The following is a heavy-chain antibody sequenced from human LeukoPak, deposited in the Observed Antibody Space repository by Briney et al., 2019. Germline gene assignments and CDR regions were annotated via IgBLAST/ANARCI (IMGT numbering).Heavy chain of an antibody. D-gene: IGHD2-2*01. CDR3: AKDWGYCSSTSCPGLGY. CDR2: ISGSGGST. Sequence: GGSLRLSCAASGFTFSSYAMSWVRKAPGKGLEWVSAISGSGGSTYYADSVKGRFTISRDNSKNTLYLQMNSLRAEDTAVYYCAKDWGYCSSTSCPGLGYWGQGTLVTVSS. V-gene: IGHV3-23*01. CDR1: GFTFSSYA. J-gene: IGHJ4*02.